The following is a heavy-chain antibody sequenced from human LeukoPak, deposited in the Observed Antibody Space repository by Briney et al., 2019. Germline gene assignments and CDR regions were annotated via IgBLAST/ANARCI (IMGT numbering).Heavy chain of an antibody. CDR2: IKQDGSEK. CDR3: ARVILTGYLTPYYFDY. CDR1: GFTFSSYW. Sequence: GGSLRLSCAASGFTFSSYWMSWVRQAPGKGLEWVANIKQDGSEKYYVDSVKGRFTISRDNAKNSLYLQMNSLRAEDTAVYYCARVILTGYLTPYYFDYWGQGTLVTVSS. V-gene: IGHV3-7*01. D-gene: IGHD3-9*01. J-gene: IGHJ4*02.